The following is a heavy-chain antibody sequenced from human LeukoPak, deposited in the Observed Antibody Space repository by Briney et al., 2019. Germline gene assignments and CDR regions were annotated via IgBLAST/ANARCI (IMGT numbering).Heavy chain of an antibody. CDR3: ARRYCSGGSCYGDS. CDR2: IYPGVSDT. Sequence: GESLKISCKGSGYRFTSYWIGWVRQMPGKGLEWMGIIYPGVSDTTYSPSFQGQVTISADKSISTAYLQWSSLKASDTAMYYCARRYCSGGSCYGDSWGQGTLVTVSS. D-gene: IGHD2-15*01. V-gene: IGHV5-51*01. CDR1: GYRFTSYW. J-gene: IGHJ4*02.